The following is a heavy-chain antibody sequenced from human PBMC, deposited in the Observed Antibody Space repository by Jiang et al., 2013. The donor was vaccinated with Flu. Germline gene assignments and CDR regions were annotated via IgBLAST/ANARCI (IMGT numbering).Heavy chain of an antibody. CDR2: IYPGDSDT. Sequence: GAEVKKPGESLKISCTGSGYPFTAYWIGWVRQMPGKGLEWMGIIYPGDSDTRYRTPFQGQVTISVDKSIRTAYLQRSSLKASDTAMYYCVRSSQFNTDSPGHYWGQGTLVTVSS. CDR3: VRSSQFNTDSPGHY. CDR1: GYPFTAYW. J-gene: IGHJ4*02. V-gene: IGHV5-51*01. D-gene: IGHD6-6*01.